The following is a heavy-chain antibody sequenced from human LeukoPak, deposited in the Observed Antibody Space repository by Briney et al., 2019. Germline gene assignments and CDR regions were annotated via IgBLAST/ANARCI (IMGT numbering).Heavy chain of an antibody. D-gene: IGHD1-1*01. CDR1: GGSFSGYY. Sequence: MASETLSLTCAVYGGSFSGYYWSWIRQPPGKGLEWIWEINHSGSTNYNPSLKSPVTISVDTSKNQFSLKLSSVTAADTAVYYCAAEEMATTNWGQGTLVTVSS. J-gene: IGHJ4*02. V-gene: IGHV4-34*01. CDR3: AAEEMATTN. CDR2: INHSGST.